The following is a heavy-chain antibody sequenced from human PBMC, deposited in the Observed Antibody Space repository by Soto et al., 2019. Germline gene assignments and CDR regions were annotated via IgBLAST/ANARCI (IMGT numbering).Heavy chain of an antibody. CDR3: ARLVDATGGPNAAFDI. CDR2: IYYSGST. V-gene: IGHV4-39*01. J-gene: IGHJ3*02. D-gene: IGHD1-26*01. Sequence: PLQPQPHPWTVAGGTIRNSGYHWGLKRKHPGKGLEWIGSIYYSGSTDYNPSLEGRVTRSVDTSKNQFSLKLSSVTAADTAVYFCARLVDATGGPNAAFDIWGQGTMVTVSS. CDR1: GGTIRNSGYH.